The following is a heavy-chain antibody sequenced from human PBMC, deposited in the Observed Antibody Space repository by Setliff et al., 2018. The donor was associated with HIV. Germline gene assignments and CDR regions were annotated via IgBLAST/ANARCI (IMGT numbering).Heavy chain of an antibody. Sequence: RASVKVSCKASGYNFDSFAVIWVRQAPGQGLEWMGWISGYNGQTKDAQKFQERLIMTTDTATSTSYMEMRSLRSDDTAIYYCARARYGGFDHWGQGSLVTVSS. CDR1: GYNFDSFA. CDR3: ARARYGGFDH. D-gene: IGHD3-16*01. J-gene: IGHJ4*02. CDR2: ISGYNGQT. V-gene: IGHV1-18*01.